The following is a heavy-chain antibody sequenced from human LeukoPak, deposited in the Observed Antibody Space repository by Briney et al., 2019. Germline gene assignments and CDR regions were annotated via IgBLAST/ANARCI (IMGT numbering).Heavy chain of an antibody. Sequence: GSLRLSCAASGFSFSSYAMKWVRQAPGKGLEWVSVIYSGGSTYYADSVKGRFTISRDNSKNTLYLQMNSLRAEDTAVYYCARARSRITGTTDWGQGTLVTVSS. D-gene: IGHD1-20*01. CDR2: IYSGGST. CDR1: GFSFSSYA. J-gene: IGHJ4*02. V-gene: IGHV3-66*01. CDR3: ARARSRITGTTD.